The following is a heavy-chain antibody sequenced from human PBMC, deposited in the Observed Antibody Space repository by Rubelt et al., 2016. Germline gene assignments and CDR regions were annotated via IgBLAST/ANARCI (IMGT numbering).Heavy chain of an antibody. CDR1: GFTFSSYA. Sequence: SGFTFSSYAMHWVRQAPGKGLEWVSAISGSGGSTYYADSVMCRFTISRDNSKNTLYLQMNSLRAEDTAVYYCATDPWITYYYYGMDVWGQGTTVTVSS. J-gene: IGHJ6*02. D-gene: IGHD2-2*03. V-gene: IGHV3-23*01. CDR3: ATDPWITYYYYGMDV. CDR2: ISGSGGST.